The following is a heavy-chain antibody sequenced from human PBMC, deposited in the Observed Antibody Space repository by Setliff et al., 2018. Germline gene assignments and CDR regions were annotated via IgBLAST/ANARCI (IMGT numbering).Heavy chain of an antibody. CDR3: AKDDAGYCSGGSCYAPFDY. D-gene: IGHD2-15*01. CDR2: IIPNLGRV. V-gene: IGHV1-69*10. J-gene: IGHJ4*02. CDR1: GGTFISFG. Sequence: SVKVSCKASGGTFISFGISWVRQAPGQGLEWMGGIIPNLGRVKYAQRFQDRATITAEESTTTAYMELISLRSDDTAVYYCAKDDAGYCSGGSCYAPFDYWGQGTLVTVSS.